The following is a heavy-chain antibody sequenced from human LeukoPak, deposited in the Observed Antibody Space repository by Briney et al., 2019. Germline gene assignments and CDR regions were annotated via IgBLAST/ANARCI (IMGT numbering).Heavy chain of an antibody. V-gene: IGHV3-48*01. CDR1: GLTFSTSN. CDR2: ISSDGNTM. Sequence: PGGSLRLSCAASGLTFSTSNINWVRQAPGKGLEWVSYISSDGNTMYYANSVKGRFTISRDNARNSLYLQMSSLRADDTAVYYCAILAAELLFVGSDYWGQGTLVTVSS. J-gene: IGHJ4*02. CDR3: AILAAELLFVGSDY. D-gene: IGHD1-7*01.